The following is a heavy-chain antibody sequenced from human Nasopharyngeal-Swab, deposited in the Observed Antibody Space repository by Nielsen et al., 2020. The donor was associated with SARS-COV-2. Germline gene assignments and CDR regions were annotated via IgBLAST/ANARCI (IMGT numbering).Heavy chain of an antibody. CDR3: ARDQRSGWFDAFDI. Sequence: WIRQPPGKGLEWIGYIYYSGSTNYNPSLKSRVTISVDTSKNQLSLKLSSVTAADTAVYYCARDQRSGWFDAFDIWGQGTMVTVS. J-gene: IGHJ3*02. CDR2: IYYSGST. V-gene: IGHV4-59*01. D-gene: IGHD6-19*01.